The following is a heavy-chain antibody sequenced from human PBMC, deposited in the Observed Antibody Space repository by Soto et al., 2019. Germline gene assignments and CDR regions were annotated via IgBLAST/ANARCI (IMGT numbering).Heavy chain of an antibody. D-gene: IGHD3-16*02. CDR3: ARGLLHLGELSLFYFDY. Sequence: SETLSLTCTVSGGSISSYYWSWIRQPPGKGLEWIGYIYYSGSTNYNPSLKSRVTISVDTSKNQFSLKLSSVTAADTAVYYCARGLLHLGELSLFYFDYWGQGTLVTVSS. CDR2: IYYSGST. V-gene: IGHV4-59*01. J-gene: IGHJ4*02. CDR1: GGSISSYY.